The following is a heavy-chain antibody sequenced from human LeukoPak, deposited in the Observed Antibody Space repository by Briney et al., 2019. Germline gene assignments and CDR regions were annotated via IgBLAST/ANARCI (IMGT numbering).Heavy chain of an antibody. J-gene: IGHJ6*02. CDR3: ARTSTEATISPYGMDV. Sequence: SETLSLTCAVYGGSFSGYYWSWIRQPPGKGLEWIGEINHSGSTNYNPSLKSRVTISVDTSKNQFSLKLSPVTAADTAVYYCARTSTEATISPYGMDVWGQGTTVTVSS. D-gene: IGHD5-12*01. CDR1: GGSFSGYY. CDR2: INHSGST. V-gene: IGHV4-34*01.